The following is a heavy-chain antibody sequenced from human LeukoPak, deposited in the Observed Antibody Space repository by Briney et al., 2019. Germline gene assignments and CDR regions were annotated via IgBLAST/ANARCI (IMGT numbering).Heavy chain of an antibody. D-gene: IGHD3-9*01. Sequence: PSETLSLICTVSGGSTTNSYWSWIRHSAGTGMEWIGRIHATGSTNYNPSLTSRVSMSLDMPTNQFSLTLSAVTVADTATYYRARIFDRDVWGQGTLVTVSP. CDR1: GGSTTNSY. J-gene: IGHJ3*01. CDR2: IHATGST. V-gene: IGHV4-4*07. CDR3: ARIFDRDV.